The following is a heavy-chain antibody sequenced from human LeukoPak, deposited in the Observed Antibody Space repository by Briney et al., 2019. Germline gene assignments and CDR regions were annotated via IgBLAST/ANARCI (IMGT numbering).Heavy chain of an antibody. J-gene: IGHJ4*02. Sequence: PGGSLRLSCAASGFTFSSYGMHGVRQAPGKGLEWGAVISYDGSNKYYADSVKGRFTISRDNSKNTLYLQMNSLRAEDTAVYYCAKEWGLLSGDYWGQGTLVTVSS. CDR2: ISYDGSNK. V-gene: IGHV3-30*18. CDR3: AKEWGLLSGDY. D-gene: IGHD5-12*01. CDR1: GFTFSSYG.